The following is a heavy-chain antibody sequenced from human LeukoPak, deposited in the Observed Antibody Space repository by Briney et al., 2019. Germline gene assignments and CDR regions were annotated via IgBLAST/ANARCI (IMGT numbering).Heavy chain of an antibody. CDR1: GFTLSDYY. V-gene: IGHV3-11*04. CDR2: ISGSGTNI. D-gene: IGHD2/OR15-2a*01. CDR3: ARSNRDAFDM. J-gene: IGHJ3*02. Sequence: PGGSLRLSCAASGFTLSDYYMSWIRQAPGKGLEWVSYISGSGTNIKYADTAKGRLALSRDNAKKSLSLQMNSLRAEDTAIYYCARSNRDAFDMWGQGTVVTVSS.